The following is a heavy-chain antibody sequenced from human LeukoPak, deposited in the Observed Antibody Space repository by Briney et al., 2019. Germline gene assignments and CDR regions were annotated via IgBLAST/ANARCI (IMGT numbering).Heavy chain of an antibody. CDR3: ARGRTYYDILTGSSHLDY. J-gene: IGHJ4*02. D-gene: IGHD3-9*01. Sequence: GASVKVSCKASGYTFTGYYMHWVRQAPGQGLEWMGRINPNSGGTNYAQKFQGRVTMTRDTSISTAYMELSRLRSDDTAVYYCARGRTYYDILTGSSHLDYWGQGTLVTVSS. CDR2: INPNSGGT. V-gene: IGHV1-2*06. CDR1: GYTFTGYY.